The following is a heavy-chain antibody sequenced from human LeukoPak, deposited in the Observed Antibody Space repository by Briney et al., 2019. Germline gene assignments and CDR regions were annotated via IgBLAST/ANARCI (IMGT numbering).Heavy chain of an antibody. J-gene: IGHJ4*02. CDR3: ARSVVVPAVPDY. V-gene: IGHV1-46*03. Sequence: ASVKVSCKASGYTFTSYYMHWVRQAPGQGLEWMGIINPSGGSTSYAQKFQGRVTMTRDTSTSTVYMELSSLRSEDTAVCYCARSVVVPAVPDYWGQGTLVTVSS. CDR1: GYTFTSYY. D-gene: IGHD2-2*01. CDR2: INPSGGST.